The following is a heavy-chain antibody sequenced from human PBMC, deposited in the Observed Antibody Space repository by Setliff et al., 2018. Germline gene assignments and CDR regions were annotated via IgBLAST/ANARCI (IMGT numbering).Heavy chain of an antibody. Sequence: PGGSLRLSCAASGFTFSTYTMNWVRQAPGKGLEWVSSISSSSTIYYADSVKGRFTISRGNAKNALYLQMNSLRAEDTAVYYCAREGRGVYYHYYYMDVWGKGTTVTVSS. D-gene: IGHD3-10*01. CDR2: ISSSSTI. V-gene: IGHV3-48*01. CDR1: GFTFSTYT. CDR3: AREGRGVYYHYYYMDV. J-gene: IGHJ6*03.